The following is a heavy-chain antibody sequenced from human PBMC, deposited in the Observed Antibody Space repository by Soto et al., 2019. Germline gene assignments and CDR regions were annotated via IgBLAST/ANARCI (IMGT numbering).Heavy chain of an antibody. CDR2: ISYDGSNK. Sequence: GGSLRLSCAASGFTFSSYGMHWVRQAPGKGLEWVAVISYDGSNKYYADSVKGRFTISRDNSKNTLYLQMNSLRAEDTAVYYCAKEGRGLLGAFDIWGQGTMVTVSS. D-gene: IGHD1-26*01. J-gene: IGHJ3*02. CDR1: GFTFSSYG. V-gene: IGHV3-30*18. CDR3: AKEGRGLLGAFDI.